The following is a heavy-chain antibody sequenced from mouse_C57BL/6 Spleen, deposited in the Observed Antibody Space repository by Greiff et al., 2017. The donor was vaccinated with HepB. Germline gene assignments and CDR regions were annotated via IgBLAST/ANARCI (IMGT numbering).Heavy chain of an antibody. Sequence: EVKLMESGGGLVKPGGSLKLSCAASGFTFSSYAMSWVRQTPEKRLEWVATISDGGSYTYYPDNVKGRFTISRDNAKNNLYLQMSHLKSEDTAMYYCARSLGEDWFAYWGQGTLVTVSA. CDR2: ISDGGSYT. J-gene: IGHJ3*01. D-gene: IGHD4-1*01. CDR1: GFTFSSYA. CDR3: ARSLGEDWFAY. V-gene: IGHV5-4*03.